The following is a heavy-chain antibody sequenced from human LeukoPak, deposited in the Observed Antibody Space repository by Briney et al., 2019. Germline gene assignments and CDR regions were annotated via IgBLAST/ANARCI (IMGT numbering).Heavy chain of an antibody. Sequence: ASVKVSCKVSGYTLTELSMHWVRQAPGKGLEWMGGFDPEDGETIYAQKFQGRVTMTEDTSTDTAYMELSSLRSEDTAVYYCATVATIFGVANDALDIWGQGTMVTVSS. CDR1: GYTLTELS. V-gene: IGHV1-24*01. CDR3: ATVATIFGVANDALDI. D-gene: IGHD3-3*01. CDR2: FDPEDGET. J-gene: IGHJ3*02.